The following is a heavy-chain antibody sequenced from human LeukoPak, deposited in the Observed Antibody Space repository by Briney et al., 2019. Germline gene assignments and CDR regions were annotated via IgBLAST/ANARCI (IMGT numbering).Heavy chain of an antibody. CDR2: IYYSGST. D-gene: IGHD6-6*01. CDR1: GGSISSDSYY. CDR3: AREGSMTARPFASIDY. J-gene: IGHJ4*02. Sequence: SQTLSLTCTVSGGSISSDSYYWSWIRQPPGKGLEWIGYIYYSGSTYYNPSLKSRVTISVDTSKNQFSLKLTSVTAADTAVYYCAREGSMTARPFASIDYWGQGTLVTISS. V-gene: IGHV4-30-4*08.